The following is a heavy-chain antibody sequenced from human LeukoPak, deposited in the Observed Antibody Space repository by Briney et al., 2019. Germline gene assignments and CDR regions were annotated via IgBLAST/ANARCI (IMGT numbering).Heavy chain of an antibody. D-gene: IGHD6-13*01. V-gene: IGHV4-59*05. J-gene: IGHJ4*02. Sequence: GSLRLSCAASGFTVSSNYMSWVRQAPGKGLEWIGSIYYSGSTYYNPSLKSRVTISVDTSKNQFSLKLSSVTAADTAVYYCARITKTGYSSSWCFDYWGQGTLVTVSS. CDR3: ARITKTGYSSSWCFDY. CDR2: IYYSGST. CDR1: GFTVSSNY.